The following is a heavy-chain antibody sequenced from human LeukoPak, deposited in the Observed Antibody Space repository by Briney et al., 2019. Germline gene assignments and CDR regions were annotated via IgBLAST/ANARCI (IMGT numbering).Heavy chain of an antibody. V-gene: IGHV1-2*02. CDR2: INPTIGGT. CDR1: GYTFTGYY. CDR3: ARAPGSNPIYYFDY. J-gene: IGHJ4*02. D-gene: IGHD3-3*01. Sequence: ASVKVSCKASGYTFTGYYMHWVRLAPGQGLEWMGWINPTIGGTNVAQKFQGRVTMNKDTSISTAYMELSRLRSDDTAVYYCARAPGSNPIYYFDYWGQGTLVTVSS.